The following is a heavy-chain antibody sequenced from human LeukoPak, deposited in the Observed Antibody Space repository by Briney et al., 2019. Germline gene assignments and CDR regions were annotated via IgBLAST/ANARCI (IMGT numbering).Heavy chain of an antibody. D-gene: IGHD3-22*01. J-gene: IGHJ5*02. CDR2: INPNSDGT. CDR1: GYTFTGYY. Sequence: ASVKVSCKASGYTFTGYYMHWVRQAPGQGLEWMGWINPNSDGTNYAQKFQGRVTMTWDTSISTAYMELSSLRSDDTAVYYCTSDTYYYDSTGLGHWFDPWGQGTLVTVSS. V-gene: IGHV1-2*02. CDR3: TSDTYYYDSTGLGHWFDP.